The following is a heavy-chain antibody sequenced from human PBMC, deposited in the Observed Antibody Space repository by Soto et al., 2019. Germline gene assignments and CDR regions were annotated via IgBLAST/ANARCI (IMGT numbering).Heavy chain of an antibody. CDR3: ARDGDYGGQQY. CDR1: GDSVTSNY. J-gene: IGHJ4*02. D-gene: IGHD3-16*01. Sequence: PSETLSLTCSVSGDSVTSNYWSWIRQTPGKGLEWIGYVYNIGSTNYNPSLSSRVTIAADTSKNQISLRLRSVTAADTAVYYCARDGDYGGQQYWGQGTLVTVSS. CDR2: VYNIGST. V-gene: IGHV4-59*02.